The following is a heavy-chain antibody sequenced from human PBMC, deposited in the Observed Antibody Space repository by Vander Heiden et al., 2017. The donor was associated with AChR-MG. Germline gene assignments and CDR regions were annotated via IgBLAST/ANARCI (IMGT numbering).Heavy chain of an antibody. CDR3: ARYCSSTSCYTGYYYYMDV. V-gene: IGHV3-23*01. CDR1: GFTFSSHA. CDR2: ISGSGGSS. J-gene: IGHJ6*03. D-gene: IGHD2-2*01. Sequence: EVQLSESGGGLVQPGGSLRLSCAASGFTFSSHAMGWVRQAPGKGLEWVSAISGSGGSSYDADSVKGRFTISRDNSKNTLYLQMNSLRAEDTAVYHCARYCSSTSCYTGYYYYMDVWGKGTTVTVSS.